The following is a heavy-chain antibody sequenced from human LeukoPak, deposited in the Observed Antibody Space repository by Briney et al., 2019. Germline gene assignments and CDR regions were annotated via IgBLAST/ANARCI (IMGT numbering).Heavy chain of an antibody. V-gene: IGHV3-23*01. CDR3: ATRGDILTGYPYYFDN. Sequence: GGSLRLSCAASRFTFSSYAMSWVRQAPGKGLEWVSTISGSGGSTYYADSVKGRFTISRDNSKNTLYLQMNSLRAEDTAVYYCATRGDILTGYPYYFDNWGQGTLVTVSS. CDR1: RFTFSSYA. CDR2: ISGSGGST. J-gene: IGHJ4*02. D-gene: IGHD3-9*01.